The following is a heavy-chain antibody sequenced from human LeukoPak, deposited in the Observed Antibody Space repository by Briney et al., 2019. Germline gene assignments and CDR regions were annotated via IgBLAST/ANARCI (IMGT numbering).Heavy chain of an antibody. Sequence: GSLRLSCAASGFTFSSYSMNWVRQAPGKGLEWVSGINWNGGSTGYADSVKGRFTISRDNAKNSLYLQMNSLRAEDTALYYCARGSRRFDPWGQGTLVTVSS. CDR3: ARGSRRFDP. CDR1: GFTFSSYS. D-gene: IGHD3-10*01. V-gene: IGHV3-20*04. CDR2: INWNGGST. J-gene: IGHJ5*02.